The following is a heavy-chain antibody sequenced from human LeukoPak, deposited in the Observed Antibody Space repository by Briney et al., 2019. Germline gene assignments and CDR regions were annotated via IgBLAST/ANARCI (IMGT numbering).Heavy chain of an antibody. V-gene: IGHV3-48*03. Sequence: GGSLRLSCAASGFTFSSYEMNWVRQAPGKGLEWVSYTSSSGSTIYYADSVKGRFTISRDNAKNSLYLQMNSLRAEDTAVYYCARWEYGSGSYHRRWFDPWGQGTLVTVSS. CDR1: GFTFSSYE. D-gene: IGHD3-10*01. CDR2: TSSSGSTI. CDR3: ARWEYGSGSYHRRWFDP. J-gene: IGHJ5*02.